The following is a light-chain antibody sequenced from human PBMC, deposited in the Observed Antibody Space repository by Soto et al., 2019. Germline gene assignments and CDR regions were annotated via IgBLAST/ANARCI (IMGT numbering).Light chain of an antibody. CDR3: QQLNSYPIT. CDR2: AAS. CDR1: QGISSY. Sequence: DIQLTQSPSFLSASVGDRVTITCRASQGISSYLAWYQQKPGKAPKLLIYAASTLQSGVPSRFSGSGSGTEFTLTISSMQNEDFATYYCQQLNSYPITFGQVTRLEI. V-gene: IGKV1-9*01. J-gene: IGKJ5*01.